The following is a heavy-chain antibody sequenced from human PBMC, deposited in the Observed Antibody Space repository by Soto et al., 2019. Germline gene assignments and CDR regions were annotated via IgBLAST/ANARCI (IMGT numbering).Heavy chain of an antibody. CDR3: ARSAEGFGYSSGWYVGGMDV. V-gene: IGHV1-18*01. J-gene: IGHJ6*02. CDR2: ISAYNGNT. Sequence: QVQLVQSGAEVKKPGASVKVSCKASGYTFTSYGISWVRQAPGQGLEWMGWISAYNGNTNYAQKLQGRVTMTTDTSPSTAYMELRSLRSDDTAVYYCARSAEGFGYSSGWYVGGMDVWGQGTTVTVSS. CDR1: GYTFTSYG. D-gene: IGHD6-19*01.